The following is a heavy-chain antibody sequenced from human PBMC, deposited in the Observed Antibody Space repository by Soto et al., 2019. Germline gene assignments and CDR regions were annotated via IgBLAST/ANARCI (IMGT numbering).Heavy chain of an antibody. J-gene: IGHJ6*02. CDR2: INHSGST. Sequence: SETLSLTCAVYGGSFSGYYWSWIRQPPGKGLEWIGEINHSGSTNYNPSLKSRVTISVDTSKNQFSLKLSSVTAADTAVCYCASNSFYDFWSGYYKYYYYGMDVWGQGTTVTVSS. CDR1: GGSFSGYY. D-gene: IGHD3-3*01. CDR3: ASNSFYDFWSGYYKYYYYGMDV. V-gene: IGHV4-34*01.